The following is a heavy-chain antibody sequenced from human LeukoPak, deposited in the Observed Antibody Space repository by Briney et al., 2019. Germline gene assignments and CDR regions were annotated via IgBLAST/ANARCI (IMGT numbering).Heavy chain of an antibody. V-gene: IGHV1-2*02. CDR1: GYTFTGYY. D-gene: IGHD6-19*01. CDR2: INPNSGGT. Sequence: APVKVSCKASGYTFTGYYMHWVRQAPGQGLEWMGWINPNSGGTNYAQKFQGRVTMTRDTSISTAYMELSRLRSDDTAVYYCARSIAVAGFDYWGQGTLVIVSS. J-gene: IGHJ4*02. CDR3: ARSIAVAGFDY.